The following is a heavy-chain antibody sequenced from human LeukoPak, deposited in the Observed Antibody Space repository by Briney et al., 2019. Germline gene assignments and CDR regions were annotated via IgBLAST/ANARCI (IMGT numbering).Heavy chain of an antibody. CDR2: IKQDGSEK. CDR3: ARVGDYYYDSSGYYDYYYGMDV. CDR1: GFTFSSYW. J-gene: IGHJ6*01. V-gene: IGHV3-7*01. D-gene: IGHD3-22*01. Sequence: GGSLRLSCAASGFTFSSYWMIWVRQAPGKGLEWVANIKQDGSEKYYVDSVKGRFTISRDNAKNSLYLQMNSLRAEDTAVYYCARVGDYYYDSSGYYDYYYGMDVWGQGTTVTVSS.